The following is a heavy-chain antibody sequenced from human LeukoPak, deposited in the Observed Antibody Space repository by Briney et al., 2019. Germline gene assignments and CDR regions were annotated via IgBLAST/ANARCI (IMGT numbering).Heavy chain of an antibody. J-gene: IGHJ4*02. CDR2: ISTSSSAI. D-gene: IGHD2-21*01. CDR1: GFTFGSYT. V-gene: IGHV3-48*02. CDR3: ARDNSGGNCGMDY. Sequence: SGGSLRLFRAASGFTFGSYTMNWVRQAPGKAGEWVSYISTSSSAIYYADSVKGRFIISRDNARNSLYLQMNSLRDEDTAVYYCARDNSGGNCGMDYWGQGTLVAVSS.